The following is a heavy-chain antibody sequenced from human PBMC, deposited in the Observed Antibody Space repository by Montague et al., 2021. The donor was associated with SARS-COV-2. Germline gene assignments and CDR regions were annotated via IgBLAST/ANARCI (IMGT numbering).Heavy chain of an antibody. Sequence: SETLSLTCVVYGTSFSGYYWSWIRQPPGKGLEWIGEINHSGSTNYNPSLKSRVTISVDTSKKQFSLRLNSVTAADTAVYYCARGGGYCYGALDYWGQGTLVTVSS. V-gene: IGHV4-34*01. D-gene: IGHD5-18*01. CDR2: INHSGST. J-gene: IGHJ4*02. CDR3: ARGGGYCYGALDY. CDR1: GTSFSGYY.